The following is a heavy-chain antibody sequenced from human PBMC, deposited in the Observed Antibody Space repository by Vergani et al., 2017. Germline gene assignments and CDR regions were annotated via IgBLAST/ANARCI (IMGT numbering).Heavy chain of an antibody. CDR3: AREYRSSVGFLAY. Sequence: QVQLQESGPGLVKPSETLSLTCIVSGGSISPYYWSWIRQPAGKGLEWVGRIYTSESTKYNPSLKSRVTMSVDTSTNQFSLKLSFVTAADTAVYYCAREYRSSVGFLAYWGQGTLVTVSS. CDR2: IYTSEST. D-gene: IGHD6-6*01. CDR1: GGSISPYY. J-gene: IGHJ4*01. V-gene: IGHV4-4*07.